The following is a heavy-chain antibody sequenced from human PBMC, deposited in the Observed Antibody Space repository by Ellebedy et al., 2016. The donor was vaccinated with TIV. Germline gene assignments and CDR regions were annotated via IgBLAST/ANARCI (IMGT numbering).Heavy chain of an antibody. CDR2: IYHSGST. D-gene: IGHD1-7*01. J-gene: IGHJ4*02. V-gene: IGHV4-38-2*02. Sequence: SETLSLTCTVSGYSISSGYYWGWIRPPPGTGLEWIGSIYHSGSTYYNPSLKSRVTISVDTSKNQFSLKLRSVTAADTAVYYCARDRTGTFFDYWGQGTLVTVSS. CDR1: GYSISSGYY. CDR3: ARDRTGTFFDY.